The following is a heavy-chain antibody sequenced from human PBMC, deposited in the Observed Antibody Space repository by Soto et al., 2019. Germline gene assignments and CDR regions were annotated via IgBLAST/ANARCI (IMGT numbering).Heavy chain of an antibody. CDR2: IIPIFGTA. V-gene: IGHV1-69*13. CDR3: ARDGNPMITFGGVIVRMDV. Sequence: SVKVSCKASGGTFSSYAISWVRQAPGQGLEWMGGIIPIFGTANYAQKFQGRVTITADESTSTAYMELSSLRSEDTAVYYCARDGNPMITFGGVIVRMDVWGQGTTVTVSS. D-gene: IGHD3-16*02. J-gene: IGHJ6*02. CDR1: GGTFSSYA.